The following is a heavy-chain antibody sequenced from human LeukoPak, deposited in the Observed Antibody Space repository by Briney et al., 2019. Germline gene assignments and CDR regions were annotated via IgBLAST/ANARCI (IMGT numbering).Heavy chain of an antibody. J-gene: IGHJ4*02. V-gene: IGHV3-30*02. CDR3: AREGGRTVAGTFDN. Sequence: GGSLRLSCGASGFTFRSSGMRWVRQAPGKGLEWVAFIQYHGRDKYYADSVKGRFTISRDNSKNTLYMEVNSLRAEDTAVYYCAREGGRTVAGTFDNWGQVTLVTVSS. D-gene: IGHD6-19*01. CDR1: GFTFRSSG. CDR2: IQYHGRDK.